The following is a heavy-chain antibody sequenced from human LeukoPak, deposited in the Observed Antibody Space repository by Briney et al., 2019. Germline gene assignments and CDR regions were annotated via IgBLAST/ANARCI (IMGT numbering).Heavy chain of an antibody. CDR2: ISSSSSYI. CDR3: ARGGLRYLDLDAFDI. Sequence: GGSLRLSCAASGFTFSSYSMNWVRQAPGKGLEWVSSISSSSSYIYYADSVKGRFTIYRDNAKNSLYLQMNSLRAEDTAVYYCARGGLRYLDLDAFDIWGQGTMVTVSS. V-gene: IGHV3-21*01. CDR1: GFTFSSYS. D-gene: IGHD3-3*01. J-gene: IGHJ3*02.